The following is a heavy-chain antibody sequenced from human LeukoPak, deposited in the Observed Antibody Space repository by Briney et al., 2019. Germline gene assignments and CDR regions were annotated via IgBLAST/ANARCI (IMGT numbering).Heavy chain of an antibody. CDR3: ARAYRIVGATGWFDP. V-gene: IGHV1-2*02. D-gene: IGHD1-26*01. J-gene: IGHJ5*02. CDR2: INPNSGGT. CDR1: GYTFTGYY. Sequence: GASVKVSCKASGYTFTGYYMHRVRQAPGQGLERMGWINPNSGGTNYAQKFQGRVTMTRDTSISTAYMELSRLRSDDTAVYYCARAYRIVGATGWFDPWGQGTLVTVSS.